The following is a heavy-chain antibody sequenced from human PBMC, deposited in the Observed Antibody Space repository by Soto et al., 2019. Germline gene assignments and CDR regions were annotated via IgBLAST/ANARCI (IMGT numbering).Heavy chain of an antibody. CDR1: GGSISSGCYY. V-gene: IGHV4-31*03. Sequence: PSETLSLTCTVSGGSISSGCYYWSWIRQHPGKGLEWIGYIYYSGSTYYNPSLKSRVTISVDTSKNQFSLKLSSVTAADTAVYYCARDRCRGGSCYQTDYWGQGTLVTVSS. D-gene: IGHD2-15*01. J-gene: IGHJ4*02. CDR2: IYYSGST. CDR3: ARDRCRGGSCYQTDY.